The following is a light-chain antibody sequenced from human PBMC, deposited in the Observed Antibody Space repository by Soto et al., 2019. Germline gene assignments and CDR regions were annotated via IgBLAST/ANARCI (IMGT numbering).Light chain of an antibody. J-gene: IGKJ1*01. Sequence: EIVLTQSPGTLSLSPGERATLSCRASESVNSNYLGWYQQKPGQAPRLLIYGASGRATGLPDRFSGSGSGTDFTLTIRRLEPEDFAVYYCQQYGTSPWTFGQGTKVEIK. CDR2: GAS. V-gene: IGKV3-20*01. CDR3: QQYGTSPWT. CDR1: ESVNSNY.